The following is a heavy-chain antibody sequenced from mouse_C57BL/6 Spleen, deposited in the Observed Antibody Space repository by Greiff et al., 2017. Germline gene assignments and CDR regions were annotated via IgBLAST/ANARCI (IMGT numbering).Heavy chain of an antibody. Sequence: EVQLQQSGAELVRPGASVKLSCTASGFNIKDDYMHWVKQRPEQGLEWIGWIDPENGDTEYASKFQGKATITADTSSNTAYLQLSSLTSEDTAVYYCTTDYYGIWGQGTTLTVSS. V-gene: IGHV14-4*01. CDR3: TTDYYGI. J-gene: IGHJ2*01. D-gene: IGHD1-1*01. CDR2: IDPENGDT. CDR1: GFNIKDDY.